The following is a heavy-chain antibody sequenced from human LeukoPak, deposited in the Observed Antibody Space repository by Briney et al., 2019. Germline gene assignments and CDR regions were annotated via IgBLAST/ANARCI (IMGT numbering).Heavy chain of an antibody. CDR1: ASIFADHS. J-gene: IGHJ4*02. CDR3: GRDIFSNSPGDYLDC. V-gene: IGHV3-9*01. Sequence: GGSLTLSCAAAASIFADHSMHCVRQAPGNWMGWDLVICRISSTRAWADSVRGRYTLSSDNAMNSLSQQMDSVTPEDTALYYCGRDIFSNSPGDYLDCWGRGALVIVSS. CDR2: ICRISSTR. D-gene: IGHD6-6*01.